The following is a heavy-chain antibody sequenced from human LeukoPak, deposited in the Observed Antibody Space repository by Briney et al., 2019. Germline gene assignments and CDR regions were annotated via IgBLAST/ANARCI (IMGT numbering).Heavy chain of an antibody. Sequence: GASVKVSCKASGYTFTSYYMHWVRQAPGQGLEWMGIINPSGGSTSYAQKFQGRVTMTRDTSTSTAYMELRSLRSDDTAVYYCAREDLFDPSDWGQGTLVTVSS. CDR1: GYTFTSYY. CDR2: INPSGGST. J-gene: IGHJ4*02. V-gene: IGHV1-46*01. CDR3: AREDLFDPSD.